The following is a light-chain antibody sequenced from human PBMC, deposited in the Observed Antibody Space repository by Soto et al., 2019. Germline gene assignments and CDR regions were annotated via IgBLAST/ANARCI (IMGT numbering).Light chain of an antibody. Sequence: EIVLTHSPATLSLSPGEIATLSCRASQSVSSYLAWYQQRPGQAPRILISDESNRAADIPDRFSGSGSGTDLTLTINRLEPEDFAVYYCQKYAGSPRTFGQGTKVDIK. CDR3: QKYAGSPRT. CDR2: DES. V-gene: IGKV3-11*01. CDR1: QSVSSY. J-gene: IGKJ1*01.